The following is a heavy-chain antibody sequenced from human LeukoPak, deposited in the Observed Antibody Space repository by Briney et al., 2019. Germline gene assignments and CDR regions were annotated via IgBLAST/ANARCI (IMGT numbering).Heavy chain of an antibody. D-gene: IGHD2-15*01. Sequence: GSLRLSCAASGLAFSAYKMHWVRQAPRKGLVWVSRISTDGYTTDYADFVQGRFTASRDNTKNTWSLGMNSLRAEDTAVYYCVVGGSPGYWGQGTLVTVSS. V-gene: IGHV3-74*01. CDR2: ISTDGYTT. CDR1: GLAFSAYK. J-gene: IGHJ4*02. CDR3: VVGGSPGY.